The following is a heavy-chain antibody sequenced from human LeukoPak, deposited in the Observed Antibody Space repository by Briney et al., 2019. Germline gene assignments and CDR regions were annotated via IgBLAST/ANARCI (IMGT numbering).Heavy chain of an antibody. Sequence: PSETLSLTCTVSGGSISSYHWSWIRQPPGKGLEWIGYIYYSGSTNYNPSLKSRVTISVDTSKNQFSLKLSSVTAADTAVYYCARADALRYFDWLDSGYYFDYWGQGTLVTVSS. V-gene: IGHV4-59*01. CDR2: IYYSGST. D-gene: IGHD3-9*01. CDR3: ARADALRYFDWLDSGYYFDY. CDR1: GGSISSYH. J-gene: IGHJ4*02.